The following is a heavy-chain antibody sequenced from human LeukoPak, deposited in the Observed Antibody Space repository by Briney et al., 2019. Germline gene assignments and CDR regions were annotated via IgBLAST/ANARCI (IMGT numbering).Heavy chain of an antibody. Sequence: GGSLRLSCAASGFTFSSYWMSWVRQAPGKGLEWVANIKQDGSEKYYVDSVKGRFTISRDNAKNSLYLQMNSLRAEDTAVYYCARGRRYFDWLYYYYYYMDVWGKGTTVTISS. CDR1: GFTFSSYW. V-gene: IGHV3-7*01. CDR2: IKQDGSEK. J-gene: IGHJ6*03. D-gene: IGHD3-9*01. CDR3: ARGRRYFDWLYYYYYYMDV.